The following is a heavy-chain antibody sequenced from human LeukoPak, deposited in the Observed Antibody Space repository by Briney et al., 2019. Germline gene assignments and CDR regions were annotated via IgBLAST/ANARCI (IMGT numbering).Heavy chain of an antibody. CDR1: GGSFSGYY. D-gene: IGHD2-15*01. Sequence: PSETLSLTCAVYGGSFSGYYWSWIRQPPGKGLEWIGYIYYSGSTSYNPSLKSRVTISVDTSKNQFSLRLSSVTAADTAVYYCAGAKAAYYYYYYMDVWGKGTTVTVSS. J-gene: IGHJ6*03. CDR2: IYYSGST. V-gene: IGHV4-59*01. CDR3: AGAKAAYYYYYYMDV.